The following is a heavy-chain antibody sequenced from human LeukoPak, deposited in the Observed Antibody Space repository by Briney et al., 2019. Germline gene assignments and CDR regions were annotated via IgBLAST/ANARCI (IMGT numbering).Heavy chain of an antibody. CDR3: ASPRSYYDSSGYYIS. CDR2: INHSGST. J-gene: IGHJ5*02. V-gene: IGHV4-34*01. CDR1: GGSFSGYY. D-gene: IGHD3-22*01. Sequence: KPSETLSLTCAVYGGSFSGYYWSWIRQPPGKGLEWIGEINHSGSTNYNPSLKSRVTISVDTSKNQFSLKLSSVTAADTAVYYCASPRSYYDSSGYYISWGQGTLVTVSS.